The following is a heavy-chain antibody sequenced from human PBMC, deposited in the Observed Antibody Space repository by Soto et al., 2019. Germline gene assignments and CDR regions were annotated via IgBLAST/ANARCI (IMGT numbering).Heavy chain of an antibody. V-gene: IGHV4-34*01. CDR2: INHSGST. D-gene: IGHD2-15*01. Sequence: TLSLTCAVYGGSFSGYYWSWIRQPPGKGLEWIGEINHSGSTNYNPSLKSRVTISVDTSKNQFSLKLSSVTAADTAVYYCARGARIVVVVAARLPYYYGMDVWGQGTTVTVSS. CDR1: GGSFSGYY. J-gene: IGHJ6*02. CDR3: ARGARIVVVVAARLPYYYGMDV.